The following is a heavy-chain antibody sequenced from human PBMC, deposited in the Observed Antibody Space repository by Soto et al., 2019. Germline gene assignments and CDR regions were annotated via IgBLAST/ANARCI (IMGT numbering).Heavy chain of an antibody. J-gene: IGHJ4*02. D-gene: IGHD2-15*01. CDR3: ARDYSGYCSGGSCPLDY. CDR2: IFPLDSDT. V-gene: IGHV5-51*01. Sequence: RGESLKISCKGSGYSFTSYWIGWVRQMPGKGLEWMGIIFPLDSDTRYSPSFQGQVTISADKSISTAYLQWSSLKAADTAMYYCARDYSGYCSGGSCPLDYWGQGTLVTVSS. CDR1: GYSFTSYW.